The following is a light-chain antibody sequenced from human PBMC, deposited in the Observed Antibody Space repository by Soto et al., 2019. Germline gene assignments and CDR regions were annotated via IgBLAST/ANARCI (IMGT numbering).Light chain of an antibody. CDR1: QSVSSN. J-gene: IGKJ2*01. Sequence: EIVMTQSPATLSVSPGERATLSCRASQSVSSNLAWYQQKPGQAPRLLIYGASTRATGIPARFSGSGSGTAFTLTISSLQSEDFAVYYCQQYNNWYSYNFGQGTKLDIK. CDR2: GAS. V-gene: IGKV3-15*01. CDR3: QQYNNWYSYN.